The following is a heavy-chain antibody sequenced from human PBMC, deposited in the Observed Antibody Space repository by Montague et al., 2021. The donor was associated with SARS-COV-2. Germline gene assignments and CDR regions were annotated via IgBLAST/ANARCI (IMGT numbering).Heavy chain of an antibody. J-gene: IGHJ4*02. V-gene: IGHV4-34*01. Sequence: SETLSLTCAVYGGSFSGYYWSWIRQPPGKGLEWIGEINHSGSTNYNPSLKSRVTISVDTFKNQFSLKLSSVTAADTAVYYCARGSRQWLVRPPHYYYFDYWGQGTLVTVSS. CDR1: GGSFSGYY. D-gene: IGHD6-19*01. CDR3: ARGSRQWLVRPPHYYYFDY. CDR2: INHSGST.